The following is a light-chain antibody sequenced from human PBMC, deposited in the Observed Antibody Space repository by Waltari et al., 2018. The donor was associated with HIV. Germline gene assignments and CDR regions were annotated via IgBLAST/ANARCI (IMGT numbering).Light chain of an antibody. CDR2: KDT. CDR3: YSAADNDVRL. CDR1: VLAKKY. J-gene: IGLJ2*01. V-gene: IGLV3-27*01. Sequence: SYELAQPSSVSVSPGQTASISCSGDVLAKKYARWFQQKPGQAPVLVIYKDTERPSGIPERFSGSSSGTTVTLTISGAQVEDEADYYCYSAADNDVRLFGGGTKLTVL.